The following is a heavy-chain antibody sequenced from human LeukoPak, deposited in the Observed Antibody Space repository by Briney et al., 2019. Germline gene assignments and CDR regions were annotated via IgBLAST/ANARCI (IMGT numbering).Heavy chain of an antibody. CDR1: VGSISSGNW. D-gene: IGHD1-1*01. CDR2: VYHNGTP. Sequence: SETLSLTCAVSVGSISSGNWWSWVRQSPGKGLEWIGEVYHNGTPNYNPSLKSGVTISADTFKNHFSLKLTSVTAADTAVYYCATAPILRGEAGEQYKYGMDVWGQGTTVIVSS. J-gene: IGHJ6*02. CDR3: ATAPILRGEAGEQYKYGMDV. V-gene: IGHV4-4*02.